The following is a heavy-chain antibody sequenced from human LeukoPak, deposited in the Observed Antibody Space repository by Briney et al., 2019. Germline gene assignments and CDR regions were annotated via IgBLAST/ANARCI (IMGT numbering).Heavy chain of an antibody. V-gene: IGHV4-4*09. CDR2: IHSSGGS. D-gene: IGHD1-26*01. Sequence: GSLRLSCAASGFTFSSYAMTWVRQAPGKGLEWMGNIHSSGGSSYYPSLKSRLTMSIDTSRNQLSLKLTSVTAADTAAYFCARLGSYHDFWGQGALVTVSS. J-gene: IGHJ4*02. CDR3: ARLGSYHDF. CDR1: GFTFSSYA.